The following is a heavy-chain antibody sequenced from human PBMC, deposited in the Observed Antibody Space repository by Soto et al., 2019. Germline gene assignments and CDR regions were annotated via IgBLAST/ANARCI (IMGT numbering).Heavy chain of an antibody. Sequence: QVQLQESGPGLVKPSETLSLTCTVSGDSISTYYWRWIRQSPGKGLEWIGYVYHSGSTNYNPSLKTRVTISVDTSKNQFSLRLTSVTAADTAVYYCARDGSPENYYSAAMDIWGQGTAVTVSS. CDR2: VYHSGST. V-gene: IGHV4-59*01. D-gene: IGHD1-1*01. CDR1: GDSISTYY. J-gene: IGHJ6*02. CDR3: ARDGSPENYYSAAMDI.